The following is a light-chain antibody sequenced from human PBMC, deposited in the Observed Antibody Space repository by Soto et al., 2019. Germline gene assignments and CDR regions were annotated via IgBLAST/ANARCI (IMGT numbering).Light chain of an antibody. CDR1: SSNIGSGT. CDR2: AKN. CDR3: ASWDDILNGHFV. V-gene: IGLV1-44*01. Sequence: QSVLTQPPSVSGTPGQRVTISCSGSSSNIGSGTVNWYQQLPGTAPIRLIYAKNHRPSRVPDRCSASKSGTSASLAVSGLLSEDEADYVCASWDDILNGHFVFGGGTKLTVL. J-gene: IGLJ3*02.